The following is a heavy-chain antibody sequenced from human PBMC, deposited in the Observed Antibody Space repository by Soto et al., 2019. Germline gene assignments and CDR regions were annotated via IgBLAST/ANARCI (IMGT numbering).Heavy chain of an antibody. CDR2: ISEDSGTT. Sequence: PGGSLRLSCATSGFNFNTNGMTWVRQAPGKGLEWVSIISEDSGTTYYAESAKGRFTVSRDNSKNTLYLQMNSLRAEDTATYYCVKDSNWEDPGWGQGTLVTVSS. D-gene: IGHD1-26*01. CDR3: VKDSNWEDPG. V-gene: IGHV3-23*01. CDR1: GFNFNTNG. J-gene: IGHJ4*02.